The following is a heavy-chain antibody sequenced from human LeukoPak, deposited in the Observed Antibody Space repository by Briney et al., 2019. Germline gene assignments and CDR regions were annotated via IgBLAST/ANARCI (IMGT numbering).Heavy chain of an antibody. Sequence: GESLRLSCAASGFTFSSYAMHWVRQAPGKGLEWVAVISYDGSNKYYADSVKGRFTISRDNSKNTLYLQMNSLRAEDTAVYYCARDLFSSIVAGINWFDPWGQGTLVTVSS. CDR1: GFTFSSYA. CDR2: ISYDGSNK. D-gene: IGHD6-19*01. J-gene: IGHJ5*02. CDR3: ARDLFSSIVAGINWFDP. V-gene: IGHV3-30-3*01.